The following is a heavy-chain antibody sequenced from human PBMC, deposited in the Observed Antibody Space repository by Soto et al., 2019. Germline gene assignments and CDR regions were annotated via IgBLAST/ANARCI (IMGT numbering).Heavy chain of an antibody. Sequence: QVQLQESGPGLVKPSETLSITCTVSGASMTNYYGSWIRQAPGKGLEHIGYVYYRGSTNYNPSLKRRVTITLETSDNQFSLKLSSVTAAGTAIYYCARSGHTFGGVVWGQGILVTVSS. CDR3: ARSGHTFGGVV. CDR2: VYYRGST. CDR1: GASMTNYY. D-gene: IGHD3-16*01. J-gene: IGHJ4*02. V-gene: IGHV4-59*01.